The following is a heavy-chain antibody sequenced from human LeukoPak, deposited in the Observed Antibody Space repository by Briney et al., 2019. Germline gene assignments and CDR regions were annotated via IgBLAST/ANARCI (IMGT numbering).Heavy chain of an antibody. D-gene: IGHD3-22*01. J-gene: IGHJ3*02. Sequence: TSETLSLTCAVYGGTFSDYYWGWVRQPLGKALEWIGNIFYSGSTYYSPSLKSRVTISLDTSRNQFSLKLNSVTAADTAVYYCAKSNGYGLIDIWGQGTMVTVSS. V-gene: IGHV4-34*12. CDR1: GGTFSDYY. CDR2: IFYSGST. CDR3: AKSNGYGLIDI.